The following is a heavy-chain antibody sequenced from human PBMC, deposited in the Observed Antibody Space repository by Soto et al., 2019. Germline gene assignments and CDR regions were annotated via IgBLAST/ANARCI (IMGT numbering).Heavy chain of an antibody. V-gene: IGHV4-34*01. CDR3: ARCLNSRGSGSALYGMDV. CDR1: GGSFSGYY. D-gene: IGHD3-10*01. J-gene: IGHJ6*02. Sequence: QVQLQQWGAGLLKPSETLSLTCAVYGGSFSGYYWSWIRQPPGKGLEWIGEINHSGSTKYNPSLKSRVTISVDTSKNQFSLKLSSVTAADTAVYYCARCLNSRGSGSALYGMDVWGQGTTVTVSS. CDR2: INHSGST.